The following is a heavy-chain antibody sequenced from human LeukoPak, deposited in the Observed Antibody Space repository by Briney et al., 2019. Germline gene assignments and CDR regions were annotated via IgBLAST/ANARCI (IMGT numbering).Heavy chain of an antibody. CDR1: GGSISSHY. Sequence: SETLSLTCTVSGGSISSHYWSWIRQPPGKGLEWIGYIYYSGSTNYNPSLKSRVTISVDTSKNQFSLKLSSVPAADTAVYYCARGEGRFDYWGQGTLVTVSS. CDR3: ARGEGRFDY. V-gene: IGHV4-59*11. CDR2: IYYSGST. J-gene: IGHJ4*02.